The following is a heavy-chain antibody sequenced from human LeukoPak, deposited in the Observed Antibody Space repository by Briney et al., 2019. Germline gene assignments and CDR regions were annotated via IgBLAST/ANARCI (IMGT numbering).Heavy chain of an antibody. CDR1: GFTFSSYA. CDR3: ARDQAAMGCYYGMDV. CDR2: ISYDGSNK. J-gene: IGHJ6*02. D-gene: IGHD5-18*01. Sequence: GSLRLSCAASGFTFSSYAMHWVRQAPGKGLEWVAVISYDGSNKYYADSVKGRFTISRDNSKNTLYLQMNSLRAEDTAVYYCARDQAAMGCYYGMDVWGQGTTVTVSS. V-gene: IGHV3-30-3*01.